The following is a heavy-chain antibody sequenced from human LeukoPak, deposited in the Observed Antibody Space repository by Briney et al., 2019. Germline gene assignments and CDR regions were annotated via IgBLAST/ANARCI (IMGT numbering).Heavy chain of an antibody. Sequence: GGSLRLSCAASGFTFSSYWMSWVRQAPGKGLEWVSVIYSGGSTYYADSVKGRFTISRDNSKNTLYLQMNSLRAEDTAVYYCAKTYDYWGQGTLVTVSS. J-gene: IGHJ4*02. CDR3: AKTYDY. CDR2: IYSGGST. CDR1: GFTFSSYW. V-gene: IGHV3-53*01.